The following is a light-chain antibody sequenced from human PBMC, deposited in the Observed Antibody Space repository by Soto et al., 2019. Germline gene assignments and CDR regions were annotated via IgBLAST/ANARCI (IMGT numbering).Light chain of an antibody. CDR3: QQYNDWLT. CDR1: QSVSST. Sequence: EIVMTQSPDTLSVSPGERATLFCRASQSVSSTVAWYQQRPGQAPRLLIYGASTRATGIPARFSGSGSGTEFTLIISSLQSEDFAVYDCQQYNDWLTFGGGTKVEIK. CDR2: GAS. J-gene: IGKJ4*01. V-gene: IGKV3-15*01.